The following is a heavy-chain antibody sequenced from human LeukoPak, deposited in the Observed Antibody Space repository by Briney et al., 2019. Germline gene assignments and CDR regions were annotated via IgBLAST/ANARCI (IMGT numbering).Heavy chain of an antibody. D-gene: IGHD5-18*01. CDR2: IIPIFGTA. CDR1: GGTFSSYA. J-gene: IGHJ3*02. Sequence: ASVKVSCKASGGTFSSYAISWVRQAPGQGLEWMGGIIPIFGTANYAQKFQGRVTITADESTSTAYMELSSLRSEDTAVYYCARPSVDTAMVRAFDIWGQGTMVTVSS. CDR3: ARPSVDTAMVRAFDI. V-gene: IGHV1-69*13.